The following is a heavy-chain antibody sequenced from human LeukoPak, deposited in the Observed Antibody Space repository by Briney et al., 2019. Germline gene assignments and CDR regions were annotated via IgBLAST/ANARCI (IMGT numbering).Heavy chain of an antibody. Sequence: PGGSLRLSCAASGFTFSSYGMSWVRQAPGKGLEWVAFIRYDGSNKYYADSVKGRFTISRDNSKNTLYLQMTSLRAEDTAVYYCAKDYGYYSSTSCYGRSHYYMDVWGKGTTVTISS. CDR1: GFTFSSYG. CDR3: AKDYGYYSSTSCYGRSHYYMDV. D-gene: IGHD2-2*01. V-gene: IGHV3-30*02. CDR2: IRYDGSNK. J-gene: IGHJ6*03.